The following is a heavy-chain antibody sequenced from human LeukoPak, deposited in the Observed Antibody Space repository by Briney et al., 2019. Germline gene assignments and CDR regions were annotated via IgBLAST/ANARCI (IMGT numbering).Heavy chain of an antibody. D-gene: IGHD4-23*01. V-gene: IGHV1-18*01. Sequence: ASVKVSCKDSGYTFTTYGIKWVRQAPGQGLQWMGWVSAYNGHTNYVQNLQGRVTMTTDSSTSTAYMELRSLKSDDTAVYYCARDYDDNSRCFGYWGQGTLVTVSS. CDR3: ARDYDDNSRCFGY. CDR1: GYTFTTYG. J-gene: IGHJ4*02. CDR2: VSAYNGHT.